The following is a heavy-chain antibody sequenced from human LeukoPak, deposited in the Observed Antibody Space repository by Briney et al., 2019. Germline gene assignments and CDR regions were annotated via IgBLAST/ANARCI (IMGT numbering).Heavy chain of an antibody. CDR2: IYSGGTT. CDR1: GITVSSNY. CDR3: ARDLYFETSGYYYSDY. D-gene: IGHD3-22*01. J-gene: IGHJ4*02. Sequence: GRSLRLSCAASGITVSSNYMSWVRQAPGKGLEWVSVIYSGGTTYYADSVKGRFTISRDNSKNTLYLQMNSLRAEDTAVYYCARDLYFETSGYYYSDYWGQGTLVTVSS. V-gene: IGHV3-53*01.